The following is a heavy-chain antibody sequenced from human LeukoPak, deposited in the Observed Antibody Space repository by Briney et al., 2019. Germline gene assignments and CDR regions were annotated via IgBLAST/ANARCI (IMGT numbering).Heavy chain of an antibody. Sequence: ASVKVSCKASGYTFTSYDINWVRQATGQGLEWMGWMNPNSGNTGYAQKFQGRVTMTRNTSISTAYMELSSLRSEDTAVYYCAGGPYYYDSSGYHAIDYWGQGTLVTVSS. J-gene: IGHJ4*02. CDR2: MNPNSGNT. CDR1: GYTFTSYD. CDR3: AGGPYYYDSSGYHAIDY. D-gene: IGHD3-22*01. V-gene: IGHV1-8*01.